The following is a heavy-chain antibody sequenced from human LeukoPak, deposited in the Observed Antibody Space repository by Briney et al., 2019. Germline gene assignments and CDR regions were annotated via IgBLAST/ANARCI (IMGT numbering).Heavy chain of an antibody. CDR1: GGSISSSSYY. CDR2: IYYSGST. Sequence: SETLSLTCTVSGGSISSSSYYWGWIRQPPGKGLEWIGSIYYSGSTYYNPSLKSRVTMSVDTSKNQFSLKLSSVTAADTAVYYCARNGWVRGVIPYYYYYYMDVWGKGTTVTISS. CDR3: ARNGWVRGVIPYYYYYYMDV. J-gene: IGHJ6*03. D-gene: IGHD3-10*01. V-gene: IGHV4-39*07.